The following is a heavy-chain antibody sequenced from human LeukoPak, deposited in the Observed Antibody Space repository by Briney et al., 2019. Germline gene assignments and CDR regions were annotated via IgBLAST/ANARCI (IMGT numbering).Heavy chain of an antibody. V-gene: IGHV3-74*01. J-gene: IGHJ4*02. CDR2: IRSDGSST. CDR3: AKVIYSGWLGELSD. Sequence: PGGSLRLSCAASGFTFSSYWIHCVRHALRKWLLCVSRIRSDGSSTSYADSVKGRFTISRDNAKNTLYLQMNSLRAEDTAMYYCAKVIYSGWLGELSDWGQGTLVTVSS. CDR1: GFTFSSYW. D-gene: IGHD6-19*01.